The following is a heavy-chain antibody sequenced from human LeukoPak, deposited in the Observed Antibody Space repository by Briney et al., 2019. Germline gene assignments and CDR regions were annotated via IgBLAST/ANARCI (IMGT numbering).Heavy chain of an antibody. V-gene: IGHV3-30*04. J-gene: IGHJ4*02. D-gene: IGHD3-3*01. Sequence: SGGSLRLSCVASGFTFSTYAMHWVRQAPGKGLEWVTVISYDGNNKYYADSVKGRFTISRDSSKNTLYLQMNSLRAEDTAVYYCAKDPRITIFGVVINWGQGTLVTVSS. CDR1: GFTFSTYA. CDR3: AKDPRITIFGVVIN. CDR2: ISYDGNNK.